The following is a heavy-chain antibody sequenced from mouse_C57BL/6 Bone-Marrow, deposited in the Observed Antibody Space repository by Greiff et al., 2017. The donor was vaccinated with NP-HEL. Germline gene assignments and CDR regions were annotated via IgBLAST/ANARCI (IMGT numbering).Heavy chain of an antibody. J-gene: IGHJ4*01. CDR1: GYSITSDY. CDR2: ISYSGST. V-gene: IGHV3-8*01. CDR3: ARCPPSTVYAMDY. D-gene: IGHD1-1*01. Sequence: EVKLVESGPGLAKPSQTLSLTCSVTGYSITSDYWNWIRKFPGNKLEYMGYISYSGSTYYNPSLKSRISITRDTSKNQYYLQLNSVTTEDTATYYCARCPPSTVYAMDYWGQGTSVTVSS.